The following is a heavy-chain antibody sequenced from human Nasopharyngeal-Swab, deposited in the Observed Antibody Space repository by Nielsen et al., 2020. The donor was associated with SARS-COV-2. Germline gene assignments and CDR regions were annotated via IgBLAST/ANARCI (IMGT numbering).Heavy chain of an antibody. Sequence: ASVKVSCKVSGYSPTELSIHWVRQAPGKGLECMEGFDPENGDTIYAQRFQGRVSMAEDTSPDTVYVELHSLRSEDTAIYYCATVPGDYWGQGTLVTVSS. D-gene: IGHD3-10*01. CDR1: GYSPTELS. CDR2: FDPENGDT. CDR3: ATVPGDY. J-gene: IGHJ4*02. V-gene: IGHV1-24*01.